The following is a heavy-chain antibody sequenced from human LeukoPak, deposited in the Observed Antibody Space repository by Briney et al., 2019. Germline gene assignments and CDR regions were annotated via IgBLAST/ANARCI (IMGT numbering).Heavy chain of an antibody. CDR3: ASYSSGWYGGDY. CDR2: INHSGST. CDR1: GGSFSGYY. D-gene: IGHD6-19*01. V-gene: IGHV4-34*01. J-gene: IGHJ4*02. Sequence: AETLSLTCAVYGGSFSGYYWSWIRQPPGKGLEWIGEINHSGSTNYNPSLKSRVTISVDTSKNQFSLKLSSVTAADTAVYYCASYSSGWYGGDYWGQGTLVTVSS.